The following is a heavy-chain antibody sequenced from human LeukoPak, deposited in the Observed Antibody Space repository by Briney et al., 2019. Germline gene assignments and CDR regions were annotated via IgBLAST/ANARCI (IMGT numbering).Heavy chain of an antibody. J-gene: IGHJ4*02. V-gene: IGHV3-23*01. CDR2: ISDSGDYT. Sequence: GGSLTLSCAGSGFTFSSYAMSWVRQAPGQGLEWVSVISDSGDYTSYADSVRGRFTISRDNSRNTLYLQMVSLRPEDTAVYYCAKDTSIGKYCTNGVCSPFDYWGQGTLVTVSS. CDR3: AKDTSIGKYCTNGVCSPFDY. CDR1: GFTFSSYA. D-gene: IGHD2-8*01.